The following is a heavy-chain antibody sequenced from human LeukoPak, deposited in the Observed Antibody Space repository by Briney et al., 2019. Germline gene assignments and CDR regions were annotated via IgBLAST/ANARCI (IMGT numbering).Heavy chain of an antibody. Sequence: PSETLSLTCTVSGGSISSSSYYWGWIRQPPGKGLEWIGSIYYSGNTYYNPSLKSRVTMSVDTSKNHFSLKLSSVTAADTAVYYCARHGYCSAGSCYLDYWGQGTLVTVSS. CDR3: ARHGYCSAGSCYLDY. CDR2: IYYSGNT. CDR1: GGSISSSSYY. J-gene: IGHJ4*02. V-gene: IGHV4-39*01. D-gene: IGHD2-15*01.